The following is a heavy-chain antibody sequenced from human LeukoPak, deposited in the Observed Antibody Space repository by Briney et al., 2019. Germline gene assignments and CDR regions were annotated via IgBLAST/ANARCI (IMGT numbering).Heavy chain of an antibody. CDR2: INSDGSST. J-gene: IGHJ4*02. CDR3: ARDGGYSSGWSSPFDY. Sequence: GGSLRLACAASGFTFSYYWMHWVRQAPGKGLVWVSRINSDGSSTSYADSVKGRFTISRDNAKNTLYLQMNSLRAEDTAVYYCARDGGYSSGWSSPFDYWGQGTLVTVSS. D-gene: IGHD6-19*01. V-gene: IGHV3-74*01. CDR1: GFTFSYYW.